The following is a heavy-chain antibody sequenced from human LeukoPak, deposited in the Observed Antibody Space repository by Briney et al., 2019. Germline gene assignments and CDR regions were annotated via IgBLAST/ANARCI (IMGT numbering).Heavy chain of an antibody. CDR3: AKVTVSNAFDY. V-gene: IGHV3-23*01. CDR1: GFTFSSYA. CDR2: FSSDGTTT. D-gene: IGHD2-21*02. J-gene: IGHJ4*02. Sequence: GGSLRLSCAASGFTFSSYAMSWVRQAPGKGLEWVSVFSSDGTTTYYADSVKGRFTISRDNSKKMVYLQMNSLRAEDTAVYYCAKVTVSNAFDYWGQGTLLTVSS.